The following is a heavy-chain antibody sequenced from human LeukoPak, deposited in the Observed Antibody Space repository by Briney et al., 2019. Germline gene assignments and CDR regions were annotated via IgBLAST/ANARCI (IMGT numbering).Heavy chain of an antibody. CDR2: IYYSGST. V-gene: IGHV4-39*07. J-gene: IGHJ5*02. D-gene: IGHD2/OR15-2a*01. CDR1: GGSISSSRYY. CDR3: ARGGTLEYYDP. Sequence: SETLSLTCSVSGGSISSSRYYWAWIRQPPGKGLEWIGNIYYSGSTYYNPSLKSRVTISVDTSKNQLSLKLSSVTAADTAVYYCARGGTLEYYDPWGQGTLVTVSS.